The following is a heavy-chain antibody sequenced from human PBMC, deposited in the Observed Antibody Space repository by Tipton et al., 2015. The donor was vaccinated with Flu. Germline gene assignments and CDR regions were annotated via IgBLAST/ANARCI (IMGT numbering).Heavy chain of an antibody. Sequence: LRLSCTVSGGSISSGGYYWSWIRQHPGKGLEWIGYIYYSGSTYYNPSLKSRVTISVDTSKNQFSLKLSSVTAADTAVYYCARGRLSSGYYYSWGQGTLVTVSS. D-gene: IGHD3-22*01. CDR2: IYYSGST. V-gene: IGHV4-31*03. CDR1: GGSISSGGYY. CDR3: ARGRLSSGYYYS. J-gene: IGHJ4*02.